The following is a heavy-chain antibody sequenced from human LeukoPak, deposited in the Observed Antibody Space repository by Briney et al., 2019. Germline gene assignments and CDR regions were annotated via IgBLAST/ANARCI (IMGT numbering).Heavy chain of an antibody. J-gene: IGHJ1*01. Sequence: SETLSLTCAVYGGSFSGYYWSWIRQPPGKGLEWIGYIYTSGSTNYNPSLKSRVTISVDTSKNQFSLKLSSVTAADTAVYYCATAVGGAIYFQHWGQGTLVTVSS. CDR3: ATAVGGAIYFQH. V-gene: IGHV4-4*09. D-gene: IGHD3-16*01. CDR1: GGSFSGYY. CDR2: IYTSGST.